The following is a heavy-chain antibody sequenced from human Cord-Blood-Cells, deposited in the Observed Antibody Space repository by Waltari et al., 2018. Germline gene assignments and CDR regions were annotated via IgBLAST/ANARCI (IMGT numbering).Heavy chain of an antibody. V-gene: IGHV3-30*04. CDR1: GFTFSSYA. CDR3: AGYSGSFSLDY. CDR2: ISYDGSNK. Sequence: QVQLVESGGGVVQPGRSLRLSCAAAGFTFSSYAMHWVRQAPGKGLEWVAVISYDGSNKYYADPVKGRFTISRDNSKNTLYLQMNSLRAEDTAVYYCAGYSGSFSLDYWGQGTLVTVSS. J-gene: IGHJ4*02. D-gene: IGHD1-26*01.